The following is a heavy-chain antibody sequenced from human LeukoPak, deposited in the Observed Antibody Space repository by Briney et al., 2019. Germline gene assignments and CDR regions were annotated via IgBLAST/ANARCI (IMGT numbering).Heavy chain of an antibody. CDR3: ARDLSSGWNYFDY. CDR2: IYSGGST. J-gene: IGHJ4*02. D-gene: IGHD6-19*01. CDR1: GFTFTTHW. V-gene: IGHV3-66*02. Sequence: GGSLRLSCAASGFTFTTHWMYWVRQAPGKGLEWVSAIYSGGSTFYADSVKGRCTISRDDSKNTLYLQMGSLGAEDMAVYYCARDLSSGWNYFDYWGQGTLVIVSS.